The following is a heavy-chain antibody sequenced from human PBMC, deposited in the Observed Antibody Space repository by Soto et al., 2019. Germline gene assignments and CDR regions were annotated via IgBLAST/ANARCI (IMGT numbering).Heavy chain of an antibody. Sequence: PGESLKISCKGSGYSFTSYWIGWVRQMPEKGLEWMGIIYPGDSDTRYSPSFQGQVTISADKSISTAYLQWSSLKASETAMYYYARNYGPTFSQRPYGMDVWGQGTTVTVSS. CDR3: ARNYGPTFSQRPYGMDV. V-gene: IGHV5-51*01. CDR2: IYPGDSDT. J-gene: IGHJ6*02. CDR1: GYSFTSYW. D-gene: IGHD3-16*01.